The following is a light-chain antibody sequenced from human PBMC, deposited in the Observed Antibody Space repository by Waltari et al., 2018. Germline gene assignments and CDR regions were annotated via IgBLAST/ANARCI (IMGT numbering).Light chain of an antibody. V-gene: IGLV2-11*01. Sequence: QSALTQPRSVSGSPGQSVTIPCTGTSRDVGGYNYFSWYQQHPDKAPKLIIYDINKRPSGVPDRFSGSKSGNTASLTISGLQAEDEADYYCCSYVGSNIYWVFGGGTKLTVL. J-gene: IGLJ3*02. CDR3: CSYVGSNIYWV. CDR2: DIN. CDR1: SRDVGGYNY.